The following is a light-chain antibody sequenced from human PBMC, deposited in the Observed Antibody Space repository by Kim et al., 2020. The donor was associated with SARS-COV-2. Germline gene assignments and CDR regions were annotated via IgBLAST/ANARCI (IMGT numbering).Light chain of an antibody. V-gene: IGKV3-11*01. CDR2: DAS. CDR1: QSVSSY. Sequence: EIVLTQSPATLSLSPGERATLSCRASQSVSSYLAWYQQKPGRAPRLLIYDASNRATGIPARFSGSGSGTDFTLTISSLEPEDFAVYYCQQRRNWPPLTFGGGTKLEI. J-gene: IGKJ4*01. CDR3: QQRRNWPPLT.